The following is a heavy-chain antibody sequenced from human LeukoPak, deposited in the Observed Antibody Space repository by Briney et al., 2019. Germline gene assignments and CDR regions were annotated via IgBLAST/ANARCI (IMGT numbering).Heavy chain of an antibody. D-gene: IGHD1-26*01. Sequence: SQTLSLTCTVSGGSISSGDYYWSWIRQPPGKGLEWIGYIYYSGSTYYNPSLKSRLTISVDTSKNQFSPKLTSVTAADTAIYYCARVQMGGGTYIFGYWGQGTLVTVSS. CDR1: GGSISSGDYY. CDR3: ARVQMGGGTYIFGY. J-gene: IGHJ4*02. CDR2: IYYSGST. V-gene: IGHV4-30-4*01.